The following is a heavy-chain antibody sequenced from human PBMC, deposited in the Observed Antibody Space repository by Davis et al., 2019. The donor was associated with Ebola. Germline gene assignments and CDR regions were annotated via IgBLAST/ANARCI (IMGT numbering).Heavy chain of an antibody. CDR3: AKDGRGSSTGYYFDY. V-gene: IGHV3-23*01. J-gene: IGHJ4*02. CDR1: GFTFSSYA. D-gene: IGHD3-22*01. CDR2: ISGSGGST. Sequence: GESLKISCAASGFTFSSYAMSWVRQAPGKGLEWVSTISGSGGSTYYADSVKGRFTISRDNSKNTLYLQMNSLRAEDTAVYYCAKDGRGSSTGYYFDYWGQGTLVTVSS.